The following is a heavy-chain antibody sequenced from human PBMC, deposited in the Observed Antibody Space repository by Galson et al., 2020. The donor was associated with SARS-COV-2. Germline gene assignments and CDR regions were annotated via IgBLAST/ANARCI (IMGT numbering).Heavy chain of an antibody. J-gene: IGHJ6*03. D-gene: IGHD2-15*01. V-gene: IGHV3-23*01. CDR2: ISGSGGST. CDR3: AKGSRRHCSGGSCYSGDYYYYYYMDV. CDR1: GFTFSSYA. Sequence: GESLKISCAASGFTFSSYAMSWVRQAPGKGLEWVSAISGSGGSTYYADSVKGRFTISRDNSKNTLYLQMNSLRAEDTAVYYCAKGSRRHCSGGSCYSGDYYYYYYMDVWGKGTTVTVSS.